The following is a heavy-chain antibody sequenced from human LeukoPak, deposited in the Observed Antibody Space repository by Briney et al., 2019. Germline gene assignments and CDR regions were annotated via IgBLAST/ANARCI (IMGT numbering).Heavy chain of an antibody. Sequence: GGSLRLSCAASGFTFSSYAMSWVRQAPGKGLEWVSAISGSGGSTYYADSVKGRFTISRDNSKNTLYLQMNSLRAEDTAVYYCAKDQRLWLPLSYYFDYWGQGTLVTVSS. CDR3: AKDQRLWLPLSYYFDY. CDR2: ISGSGGST. D-gene: IGHD5-18*01. V-gene: IGHV3-23*01. CDR1: GFTFSSYA. J-gene: IGHJ4*02.